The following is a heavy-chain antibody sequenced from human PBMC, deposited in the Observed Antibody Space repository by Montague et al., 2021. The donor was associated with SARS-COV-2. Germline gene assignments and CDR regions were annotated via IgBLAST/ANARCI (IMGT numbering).Heavy chain of an antibody. V-gene: IGHV4-34*01. D-gene: IGHD6-25*01. CDR1: GGSFSDYY. J-gene: IGHJ6*03. CDR2: INHRGNT. CDR3: ARGQSGSYSGGWVPVALFDFYHYMGI. Sequence: SETLSLTCAVYGGSFSDYYWSWVRRPPGKGLEWIGDINHRGNTNVSPNLKSRVTISVDTSKNQFSLKLTSVTAADSAVYCARGQSGSYSGGWVPVALFDFYHYMGIWGRGTTVAVSS.